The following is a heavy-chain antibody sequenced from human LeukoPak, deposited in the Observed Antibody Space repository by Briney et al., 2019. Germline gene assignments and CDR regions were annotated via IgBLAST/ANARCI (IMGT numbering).Heavy chain of an antibody. Sequence: PGGSLRLSCAASGFPFSSYWMTWVRQAPGKGLEWVANIKQDGSEKYYADSVKGRFTISRDNSKNTLYLQMNSLRAEDTAVYFCARDAPRGDTYMGGDLDYWGQGTLVTVSS. CDR1: GFPFSSYW. CDR3: ARDAPRGDTYMGGDLDY. D-gene: IGHD5-18*01. J-gene: IGHJ4*02. CDR2: IKQDGSEK. V-gene: IGHV3-7*01.